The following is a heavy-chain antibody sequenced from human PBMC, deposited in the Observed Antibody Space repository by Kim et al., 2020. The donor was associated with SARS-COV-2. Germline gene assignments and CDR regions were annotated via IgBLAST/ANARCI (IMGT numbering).Heavy chain of an antibody. CDR3: ARVHGDFYHFDY. CDR1: GDSISSGGYY. CDR2: IYHTGNT. Sequence: SETLSLTCTVSGDSISSGGYYWSWIRQHPEKGLQWIGFIYHTGNTYYNPSLKSRVTISVDTSKNQFSLRLTSVTAPDTAVYYCARVHGDFYHFDYWGQGILVTVSS. V-gene: IGHV4-31*03. D-gene: IGHD4-17*01. J-gene: IGHJ4*02.